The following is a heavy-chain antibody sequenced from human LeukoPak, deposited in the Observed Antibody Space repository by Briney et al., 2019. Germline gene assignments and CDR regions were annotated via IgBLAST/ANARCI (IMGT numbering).Heavy chain of an antibody. Sequence: GGSLRLSCAVSGFTFTTYWMHWVRHAPRKGLVWVSRIKSDGTSTSYADSVKGPFTISRDNAKNPLYLKMNSLRVEDTAVYYCARDGGRGGSYGYFDFWGQGTLVTGSS. V-gene: IGHV3-74*01. CDR1: GFTFTTYW. CDR3: ARDGGRGGSYGYFDF. J-gene: IGHJ4*02. CDR2: IKSDGTST. D-gene: IGHD3-16*01.